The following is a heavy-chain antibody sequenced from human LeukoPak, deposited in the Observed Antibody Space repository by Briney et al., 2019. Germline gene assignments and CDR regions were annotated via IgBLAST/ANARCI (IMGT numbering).Heavy chain of an antibody. J-gene: IGHJ4*02. CDR1: GGSFSGYY. D-gene: IGHD2-21*02. V-gene: IGHV4-34*01. CDR3: ARGHSSVAPGIPYYFDY. Sequence: PSETLSLTCAVYGGSFSGYYWSWIRQPPGKGLEWIGEIIHSGSTNYNPSLKSRVTVSIDTSKNQVSLKLRSVTAADTAVYYCARGHSSVAPGIPYYFDYWGRGTLVTVSS. CDR2: IIHSGST.